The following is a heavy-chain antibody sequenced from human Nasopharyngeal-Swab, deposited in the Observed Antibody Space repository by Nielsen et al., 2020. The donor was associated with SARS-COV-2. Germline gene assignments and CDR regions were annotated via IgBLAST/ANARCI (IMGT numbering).Heavy chain of an antibody. CDR3: AREGGEYYDFWSGSTPLYYFDY. Sequence: GGSLRLSCAASGFTFSNYAVHWVRQAPGKGLEWVAVISYDGSNKYYADSVKGRFTISRDNSKNTLYLQMNSLRAEDTAVYYCAREGGEYYDFWSGSTPLYYFDYWGQGTLVTVSS. V-gene: IGHV3-30-3*01. J-gene: IGHJ4*02. CDR2: ISYDGSNK. CDR1: GFTFSNYA. D-gene: IGHD3-3*01.